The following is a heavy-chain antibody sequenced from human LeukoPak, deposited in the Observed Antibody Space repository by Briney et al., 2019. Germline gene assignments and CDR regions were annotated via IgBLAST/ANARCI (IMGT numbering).Heavy chain of an antibody. CDR1: GGSISSGGYY. V-gene: IGHV4-31*03. J-gene: IGHJ4*02. D-gene: IGHD6-6*01. Sequence: PSQTLSLTCTVSGGSISSGGYYWSWIRHHPGKGLEWIGYIYYSGSTYYNPSLKSRVTISVDTSKNQFSLKLSSVTAADTAVYYCARSSPPETFDYWGQGTLVTASS. CDR3: ARSSPPETFDY. CDR2: IYYSGST.